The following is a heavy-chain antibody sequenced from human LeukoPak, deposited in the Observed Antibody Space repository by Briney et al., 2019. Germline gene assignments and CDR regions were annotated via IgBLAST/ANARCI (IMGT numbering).Heavy chain of an antibody. CDR1: GFTFSSFA. D-gene: IGHD1-1*01. J-gene: IGHJ4*02. CDR3: AIGLNNWDYDY. Sequence: PGGSLRLSCAASGFTFSSFAMSWVRQAPGKGLEWVSVISGSGGTTYYAESVKGRFTISRDNSKSTLYLQINSLRAEDTAIYYCAIGLNNWDYDYWGQGTLATVSS. V-gene: IGHV3-23*01. CDR2: ISGSGGTT.